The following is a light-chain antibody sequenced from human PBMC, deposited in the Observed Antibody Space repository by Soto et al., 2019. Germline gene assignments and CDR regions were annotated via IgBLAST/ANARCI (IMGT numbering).Light chain of an antibody. Sequence: EIVLTQSPGTLSLSPGERATLSCRASQSVSSSYLAWYQQNPGQAPRLLIYGASTRATGIPDRFSGSGSGTDFTLTISRLEPEDFAVYYCQQYGSSPWPFGQGTKVEIK. CDR3: QQYGSSPWP. J-gene: IGKJ1*01. CDR1: QSVSSSY. CDR2: GAS. V-gene: IGKV3-20*01.